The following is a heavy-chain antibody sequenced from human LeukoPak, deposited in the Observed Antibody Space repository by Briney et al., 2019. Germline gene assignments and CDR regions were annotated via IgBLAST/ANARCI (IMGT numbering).Heavy chain of an antibody. J-gene: IGHJ5*02. V-gene: IGHV4-34*01. CDR2: INHSGST. CDR1: GGSFSGYY. D-gene: IGHD1-14*01. CDR3: ARHDSGASGWFDP. Sequence: SETLPLTCAVYGGSFSGYYWSWIRQPPGKGLEWIGEINHSGSTNYNPSLKSRVTISVDTSKNQFSLKLSSVTAADTAVYYCARHDSGASGWFDPWGQGTLVTVSS.